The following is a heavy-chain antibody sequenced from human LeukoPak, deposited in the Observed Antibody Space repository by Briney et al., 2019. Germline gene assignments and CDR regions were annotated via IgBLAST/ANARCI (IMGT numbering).Heavy chain of an antibody. Sequence: SETLSLTCTVSGGSISSSSYYWGWIRQPPGKGLEWIGSIYYSGSTYYNPSLKSRVTISVDTSKNQFSLKLSSVPAADTAVYYCARHDPSSGWYAQKRGNWFDPWGQGTLVTVSS. CDR2: IYYSGST. CDR1: GGSISSSSYY. J-gene: IGHJ5*02. V-gene: IGHV4-39*01. CDR3: ARHDPSSGWYAQKRGNWFDP. D-gene: IGHD6-19*01.